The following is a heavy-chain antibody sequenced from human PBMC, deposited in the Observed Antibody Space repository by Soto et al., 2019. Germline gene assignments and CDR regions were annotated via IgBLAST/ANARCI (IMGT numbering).Heavy chain of an antibody. D-gene: IGHD5-18*01. J-gene: IGHJ4*02. V-gene: IGHV3-33*01. CDR3: ARDQDVDKAMGYRGGFDY. CDR1: GFTFSSYG. Sequence: PGGSLRLSCAASGFTFSSYGMHWVRQAPGKGLEWVAVIWYDGSNKYYADSVKGRFTISRDNSKNTLYLQMNSLRAEDTAVYYCARDQDVDKAMGYRGGFDYWGQGTLVTVSS. CDR2: IWYDGSNK.